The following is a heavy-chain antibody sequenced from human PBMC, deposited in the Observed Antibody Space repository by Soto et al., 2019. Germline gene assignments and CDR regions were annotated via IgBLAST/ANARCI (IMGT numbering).Heavy chain of an antibody. V-gene: IGHV1-69*01. Sequence: QVQLVQSGAEVKKPGSSVKVSCKASGGTFSSYAISWVRQAPGQGLEWMGGIIPIFGTANYAQKFQGRVTITADESTSTAYMELSSLRSEDRAVYYCARDWGYCSGGSCYGTYYYYGMDVWGQGTTVTVSS. CDR3: ARDWGYCSGGSCYGTYYYYGMDV. CDR2: IIPIFGTA. CDR1: GGTFSSYA. D-gene: IGHD2-15*01. J-gene: IGHJ6*02.